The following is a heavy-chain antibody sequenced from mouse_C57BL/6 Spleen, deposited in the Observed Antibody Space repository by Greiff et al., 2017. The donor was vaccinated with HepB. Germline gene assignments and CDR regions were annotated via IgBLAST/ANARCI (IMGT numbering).Heavy chain of an antibody. V-gene: IGHV1-84*01. J-gene: IGHJ4*01. D-gene: IGHD2-4*01. CDR3: ARGLRPFYAMDY. CDR2: IYPGSGNT. CDR1: GYTFTDYY. Sequence: QVQLQQSGPELVKPGASVKISCKASGYTFTDYYINWVKQRPGQGREWIGWIYPGSGNTKYNEKFKGKATLTVDTSSSTAYMQLSSLTSEDSAVYFCARGLRPFYAMDYWGQGTSVTVSS.